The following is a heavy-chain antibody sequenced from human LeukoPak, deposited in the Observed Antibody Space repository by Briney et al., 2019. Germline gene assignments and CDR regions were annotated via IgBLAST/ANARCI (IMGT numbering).Heavy chain of an antibody. CDR1: GFTVSSNY. D-gene: IGHD2-2*01. V-gene: IGHV3-66*01. Sequence: PGGSLRLSCAASGFTVSSNYMSWVRQAPGKGLEWVSVIYSGGSTYYADSVKGRFTISRDNSKNTLYLQMNSLRAEDTAVYYCAARPLMPPRFDYWGQGTLVTVSS. CDR3: AARPLMPPRFDY. CDR2: IYSGGST. J-gene: IGHJ4*02.